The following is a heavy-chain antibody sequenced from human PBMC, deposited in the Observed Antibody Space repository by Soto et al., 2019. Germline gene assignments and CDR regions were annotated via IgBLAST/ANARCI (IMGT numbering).Heavy chain of an antibody. V-gene: IGHV4-34*01. CDR3: AGITGTTSQYNWFDP. Sequence: PSETLSLTCAVYGGSFSGYYWSWIRQPPGKGLEWIGEINHSGSTNYNPSLKSRVTISVDTSKNQFSLKLSSVTAADTAVYYCAGITGTTSQYNWFDPWGQGTLVTVSS. CDR2: INHSGST. J-gene: IGHJ5*02. D-gene: IGHD1-7*01. CDR1: GGSFSGYY.